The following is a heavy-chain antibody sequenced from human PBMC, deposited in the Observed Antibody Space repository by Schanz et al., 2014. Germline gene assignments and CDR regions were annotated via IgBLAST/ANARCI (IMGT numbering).Heavy chain of an antibody. CDR1: GFIFSYYT. V-gene: IGHV3-30*04. J-gene: IGHJ4*02. CDR3: ARDLAGGGNDV. D-gene: IGHD2-15*01. Sequence: QVELVEPGGGVVQPGRSLRLSCAASGFIFSYYTIHWVRQAPGKGLEWVAVISDDGSRRHYADFVTGRFTISRDNSKDTVYLQMNSLRAEDTAVYYCARDLAGGGNDVWGQGTLVTVSS. CDR2: ISDDGSRR.